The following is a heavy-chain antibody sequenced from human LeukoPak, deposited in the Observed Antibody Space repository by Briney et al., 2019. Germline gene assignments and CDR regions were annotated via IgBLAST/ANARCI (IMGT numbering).Heavy chain of an antibody. CDR1: GGSISSGDYY. J-gene: IGHJ4*02. D-gene: IGHD3-10*01. CDR3: AVLVRGVMGTDY. CDR2: LYYNGSA. Sequence: KTSETLSLTCTVSGGSISSGDYYWSWIRQPPGKGLEWIGNLYYNGSANYNPSLKSRVTISVDKSKNQFSLKLSSVTAADTAVSRVAVLVRGVMGTDYWGQGTLVTVSS. V-gene: IGHV4-61*05.